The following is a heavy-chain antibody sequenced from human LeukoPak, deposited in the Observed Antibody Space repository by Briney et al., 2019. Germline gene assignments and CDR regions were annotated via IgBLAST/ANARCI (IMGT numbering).Heavy chain of an antibody. J-gene: IGHJ5*02. CDR2: IWYDASDR. V-gene: IGHV3-33*01. Sequence: GGSLTLSCAASGFTFSSFGMHWVRQAPGKGLEWVAVIWYDASDRYYADSVKGRFTISRDNSKNTLFLQMNSLRDDDTAVYYCVRGVGVSRFNYFDPWGQGTLVVVSS. D-gene: IGHD5-24*01. CDR3: VRGVGVSRFNYFDP. CDR1: GFTFSSFG.